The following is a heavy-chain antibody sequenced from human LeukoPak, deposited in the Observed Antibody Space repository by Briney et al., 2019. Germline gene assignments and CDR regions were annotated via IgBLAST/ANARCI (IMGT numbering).Heavy chain of an antibody. D-gene: IGHD6-6*01. Sequence: GGSLRLSCTASGFTFSDYWMTWVRQAPGKGPEWVANLKQDGSQRYYVDSVRGRFTISRDNAKNSFFLQMNGLRAEDTAVYYCARRGGSSSRRSPIDYWGQGTLVTVSS. V-gene: IGHV3-7*01. CDR1: GFTFSDYW. CDR3: ARRGGSSSRRSPIDY. CDR2: LKQDGSQR. J-gene: IGHJ4*02.